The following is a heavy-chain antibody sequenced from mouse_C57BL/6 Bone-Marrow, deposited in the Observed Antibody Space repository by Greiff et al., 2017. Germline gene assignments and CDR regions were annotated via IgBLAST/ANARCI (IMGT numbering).Heavy chain of an antibody. CDR1: GFTFSDYG. Sequence: EVQVVESGGGLVQPGGSLKLSCAASGFTFSDYGMAWVRQAPRKGPEWVAFISNLAYSIYYADTVTGRFNISRENAKNTLYLEMSSLRSEDTAMYYCARSYYYGSSPAWFAYWGQGTLVTVSA. CDR3: ARSYYYGSSPAWFAY. J-gene: IGHJ3*01. D-gene: IGHD1-1*01. CDR2: ISNLAYSI. V-gene: IGHV5-15*01.